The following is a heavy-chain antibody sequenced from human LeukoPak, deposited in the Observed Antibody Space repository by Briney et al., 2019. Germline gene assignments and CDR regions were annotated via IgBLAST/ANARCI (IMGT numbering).Heavy chain of an antibody. CDR2: INPNSGGT. D-gene: IGHD3-10*01. J-gene: IGHJ4*02. Sequence: ASVKVSCKASGYTFTGYYMHWARQAPGQGLEWMGWINPNSGGTNYAQKFQGRVTMTRDTSISTAYMELSRLRSDDTAVYYCRVPMVRGVIIGVYFDYWGQGTLVTVSS. CDR3: RVPMVRGVIIGVYFDY. CDR1: GYTFTGYY. V-gene: IGHV1-2*02.